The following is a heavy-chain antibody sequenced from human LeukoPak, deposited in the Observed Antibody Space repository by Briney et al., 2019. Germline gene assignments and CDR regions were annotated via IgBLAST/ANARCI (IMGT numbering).Heavy chain of an antibody. CDR2: IYHSGST. Sequence: PSETLSLTCAVSGGSISSGGYSWSWIRQPPGKGLEWIGYIYHSGSTYYNPSLKSRVTISVDRSKNQFSLKLSSVTAADTAVYYCARTTVVTVPGYFDYWGQGTLVTVSS. J-gene: IGHJ4*02. V-gene: IGHV4-30-2*01. CDR1: GGSISSGGYS. D-gene: IGHD4-23*01. CDR3: ARTTVVTVPGYFDY.